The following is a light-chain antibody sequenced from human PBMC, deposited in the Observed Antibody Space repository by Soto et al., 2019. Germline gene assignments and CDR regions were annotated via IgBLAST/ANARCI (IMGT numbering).Light chain of an antibody. J-gene: IGLJ1*01. CDR3: AAWDDSPDYV. V-gene: IGLV1-44*01. CDR2: SNN. CDR1: SSNIGSNT. Sequence: QSVLTQPPSASGTPGQRVTISCSGSSSNIGSNTVNWYQQLLGTAPKLLIYSNNQRPSGVPDRFSGSKSGTSASLAISGLQSEDEADYYCAAWDDSPDYVFGTGTKLTVL.